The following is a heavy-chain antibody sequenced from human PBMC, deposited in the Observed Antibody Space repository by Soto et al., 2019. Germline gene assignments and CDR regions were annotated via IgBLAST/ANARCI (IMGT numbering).Heavy chain of an antibody. J-gene: IGHJ3*02. Sequence: SXRLSWSSGVCSFISYSISVVGQAPGKGLELVSAISGSGGSTYYADSVKGRFTISRDNSKNTLYLQMNSLRAADTDVYYCEAEDGQGDFDICGPRTMV. V-gene: IGHV3-23*01. CDR3: EAEDGQGDFDI. CDR1: VCSFISYS. CDR2: ISGSGGST. D-gene: IGHD2-21*02.